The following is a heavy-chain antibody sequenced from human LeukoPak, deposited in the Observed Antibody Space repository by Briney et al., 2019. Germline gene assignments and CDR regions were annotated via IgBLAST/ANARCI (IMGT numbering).Heavy chain of an antibody. V-gene: IGHV4-34*01. J-gene: IGHJ4*02. CDR2: INHSGST. CDR1: GGSFSGYY. D-gene: IGHD2-15*01. CDR3: ARFSDTYCSGGSCYSRNFDY. Sequence: SETLSLTCAVYGGSFSGYYWSWICQPPGKGLEWIGEINHSGSTNYNPSLKSRVTISVDTSKNQFSLQLSSVTAADTAVYYCARFSDTYCSGGSCYSRNFDYWGQGTLVTVSS.